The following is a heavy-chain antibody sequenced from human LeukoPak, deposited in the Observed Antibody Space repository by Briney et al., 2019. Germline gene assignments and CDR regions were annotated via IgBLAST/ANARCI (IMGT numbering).Heavy chain of an antibody. J-gene: IGHJ3*02. Sequence: SETLSLTCAVYGGSFSGYYWSWIRQPPGKGLEWIGENNHSGSTNYNPSLKSRVTISVDTSKNQFSLKLSSVTAADTAVYYCARGPSGLYSSSENDAFDIWGQGTMVTVSS. CDR2: NNHSGST. D-gene: IGHD6-6*01. V-gene: IGHV4-34*01. CDR3: ARGPSGLYSSSENDAFDI. CDR1: GGSFSGYY.